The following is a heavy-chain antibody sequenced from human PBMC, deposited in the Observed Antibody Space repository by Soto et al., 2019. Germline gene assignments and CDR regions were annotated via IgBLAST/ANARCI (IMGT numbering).Heavy chain of an antibody. CDR1: GFTVSSYG. J-gene: IGHJ6*02. D-gene: IGHD2-2*01. Sequence: GGSLRLSCAASGFTVSSYGMHWVRQAPGKGLEWVAVIWYDGSNKYYADSVKGRFTISLDNSKNTLYLQMNSLRAEDTAGYSCARACFLGYCSSTSGSGMDVWGQGTMVTVCS. V-gene: IGHV3-33*01. CDR2: IWYDGSNK. CDR3: ARACFLGYCSSTSGSGMDV.